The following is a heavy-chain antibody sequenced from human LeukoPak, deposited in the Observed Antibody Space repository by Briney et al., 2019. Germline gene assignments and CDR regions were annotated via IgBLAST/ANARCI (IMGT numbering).Heavy chain of an antibody. D-gene: IGHD2-2*01. Sequence: GGSLRLSCAASGFTFSSYAMSWVRQAPGKGLEWVSAISGSGGSTYYADSVEGRLTISRDNSKNTLYLQMNSLRAEDTAVYYCAKGTSPRPYYFDYWGQGTLVTVSS. CDR1: GFTFSSYA. CDR2: ISGSGGST. J-gene: IGHJ4*02. V-gene: IGHV3-23*01. CDR3: AKGTSPRPYYFDY.